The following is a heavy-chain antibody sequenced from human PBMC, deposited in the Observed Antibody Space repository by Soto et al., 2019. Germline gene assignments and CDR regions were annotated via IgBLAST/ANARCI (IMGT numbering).Heavy chain of an antibody. D-gene: IGHD3-10*01. CDR3: ASITLFRGKYFDY. Sequence: PSETLSLTCAVSGGSISSSNWWSWVRQPPGKGLEWIGEIYHSGSTNYNPSLKSRVTISVDKSKNQFSLRLTSVTAADTAVYYCASITLFRGKYFDYWGPGTLVTVSS. J-gene: IGHJ4*02. CDR1: GGSISSSNW. CDR2: IYHSGST. V-gene: IGHV4-4*02.